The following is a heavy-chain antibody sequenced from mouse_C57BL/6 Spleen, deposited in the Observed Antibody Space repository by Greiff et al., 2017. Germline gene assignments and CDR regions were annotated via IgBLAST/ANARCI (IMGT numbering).Heavy chain of an antibody. V-gene: IGHV5-17*01. CDR3: ARLWDELAY. D-gene: IGHD4-1*01. Sequence: EVKLVESGGGLVKPGGSLKLSCAASGFTFSDYGMHWVRQAPEKGLEWVAYISSGSSTIYYADTVKGRFTISRDNAKNTLFLQMTSLRSEDTAMYYCARLWDELAYWGQGTLVTVSA. CDR2: ISSGSSTI. J-gene: IGHJ3*01. CDR1: GFTFSDYG.